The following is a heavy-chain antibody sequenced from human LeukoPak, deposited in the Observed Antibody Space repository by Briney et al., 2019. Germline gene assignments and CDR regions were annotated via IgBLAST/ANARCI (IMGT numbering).Heavy chain of an antibody. CDR1: GGSISSHY. CDR2: IYYSGSGST. V-gene: IGHV4-59*11. D-gene: IGHD4-17*01. Sequence: SETLSLTCTVSGGSISSHYWSWIRQPPGKGLEWIGYIYYSGSGSTNNNPSLKSRVTISVDTSKNQISLKLSSVTAADTAVYYCARDLVTVTKGFDIWGQGTMVSVSS. J-gene: IGHJ3*02. CDR3: ARDLVTVTKGFDI.